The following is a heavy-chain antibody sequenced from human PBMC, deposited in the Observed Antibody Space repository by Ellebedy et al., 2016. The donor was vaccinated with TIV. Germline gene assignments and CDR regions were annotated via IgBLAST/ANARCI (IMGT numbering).Heavy chain of an antibody. CDR1: GYTFTSYY. CDR2: INPSGGST. Sequence: ASVKVSXKASGYTFTSYYIHWVRQAPGQGLEWMGIINPSGGSTSYAQKFQGRVTITADKSTSTAYMELSSLRSEDTAVYYCARISRINAFDIWGQGTMVTVSS. V-gene: IGHV1-46*01. CDR3: ARISRINAFDI. J-gene: IGHJ3*02. D-gene: IGHD1-14*01.